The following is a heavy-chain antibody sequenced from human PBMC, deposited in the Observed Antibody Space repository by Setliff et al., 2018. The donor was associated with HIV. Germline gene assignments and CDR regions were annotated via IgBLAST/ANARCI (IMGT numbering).Heavy chain of an antibody. CDR1: GFTFSSYG. CDR3: AKVSGAYYWYFDL. Sequence: GSLRLSCAASGFTFSSYGMHWVRQAPGKGLEWVAFIRYDGSNKYYADSVKGRFTISRDNSKNTLYLQMNSLRAEDTAVYYCAKVSGAYYWYFDLWGRGTLVTVSS. D-gene: IGHD6-25*01. J-gene: IGHJ2*01. CDR2: IRYDGSNK. V-gene: IGHV3-30*02.